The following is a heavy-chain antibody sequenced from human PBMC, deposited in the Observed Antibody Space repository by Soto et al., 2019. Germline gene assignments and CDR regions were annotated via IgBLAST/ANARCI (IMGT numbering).Heavy chain of an antibody. CDR1: GGTFSSYA. D-gene: IGHD3-3*01. V-gene: IGHV1-69*13. Sequence: SVKVSCKASGGTFSSYAISWVRQAPGQGLEWMGGIIPIFGTTKYARKFQGRVTISADESTSTAYMELSSLRSEDTAVYYCARGVGDDFWSGYPNTRLFDPWGQGTLVTVSS. J-gene: IGHJ5*02. CDR3: ARGVGDDFWSGYPNTRLFDP. CDR2: IIPIFGTT.